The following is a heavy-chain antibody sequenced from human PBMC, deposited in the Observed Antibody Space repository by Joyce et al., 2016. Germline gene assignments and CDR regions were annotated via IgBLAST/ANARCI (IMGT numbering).Heavy chain of an antibody. Sequence: EVKLVESGGGLVQPGGSLRLSCVASGFTFSRTWIHWVRQDPVKGLVWDSRINPDGSDRKYADSVKVRFTSSRDNTKNTLELQMDRLRADDTAVYYCARDRADPPVDHTLFDDWGQGTLVSVSS. CDR3: ARDRADPPVDHTLFDD. CDR2: INPDGSDR. J-gene: IGHJ4*02. V-gene: IGHV3-74*01. D-gene: IGHD5-12*01. CDR1: GFTFSRTW.